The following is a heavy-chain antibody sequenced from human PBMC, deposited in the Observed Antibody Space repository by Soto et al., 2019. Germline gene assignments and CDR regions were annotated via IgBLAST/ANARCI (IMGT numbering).Heavy chain of an antibody. CDR1: GFTFSSYS. CDR3: ARDSLWGSSGYYYFFDY. J-gene: IGHJ4*02. D-gene: IGHD3-22*01. Sequence: GGSLRLSCAASGFTFSSYSMNWVRQAPGKGLEWVSSSSSSSSYIYYADSVKGRFTISRDNAKNSLYLQMNSLRAEDTAVYYCARDSLWGSSGYYYFFDYWGQGTLVTVSS. V-gene: IGHV3-21*01. CDR2: SSSSSSYI.